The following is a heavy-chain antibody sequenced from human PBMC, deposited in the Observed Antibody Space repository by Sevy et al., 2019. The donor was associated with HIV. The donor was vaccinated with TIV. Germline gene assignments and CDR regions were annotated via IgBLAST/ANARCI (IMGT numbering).Heavy chain of an antibody. CDR2: IYYSGST. J-gene: IGHJ3*02. D-gene: IGHD6-19*01. CDR3: ARLSVAADAFDI. V-gene: IGHV4-39*01. Sequence: SETLSLTCTVSGGSISSSSYYWGWIRQPPGKGLEWIGSIYYSGSTYYNPSLKSRVTISVDTSKNQFSLKLSSMTAADTAVYYCARLSVAADAFDIWGQGTMVTVSS. CDR1: GGSISSSSYY.